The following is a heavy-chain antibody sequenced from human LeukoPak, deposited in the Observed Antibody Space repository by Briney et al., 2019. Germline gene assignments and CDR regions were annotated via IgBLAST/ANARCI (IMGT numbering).Heavy chain of an antibody. CDR2: TYWNDDK. Sequence: SGPTLVNPTETLTLTCTFSGFSLSTSGVGVGWIRQPPGKALEWLALTYWNDDKRYSPSLKSRLTITKDTSKNQVVLTMTNMDPVDTATYYCAHRPYYYDSSGYSGWFDPWGQGTLVTVSS. V-gene: IGHV2-5*01. D-gene: IGHD3-22*01. CDR3: AHRPYYYDSSGYSGWFDP. J-gene: IGHJ5*02. CDR1: GFSLSTSGVG.